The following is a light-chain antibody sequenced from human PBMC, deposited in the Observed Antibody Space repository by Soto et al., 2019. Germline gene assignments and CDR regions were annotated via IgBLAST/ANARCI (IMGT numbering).Light chain of an antibody. Sequence: EIVLTQSPGTLSLSPGERATLSCRASQSVSSTYLAWYHQKPGQAPRLLIYGASRRATGIPDRFSGSGSATDFTLTISRLEPEDFAVYYCQQYDNSITFGQGTRLEIE. J-gene: IGKJ5*01. CDR3: QQYDNSIT. V-gene: IGKV3-20*01. CDR2: GAS. CDR1: QSVSSTY.